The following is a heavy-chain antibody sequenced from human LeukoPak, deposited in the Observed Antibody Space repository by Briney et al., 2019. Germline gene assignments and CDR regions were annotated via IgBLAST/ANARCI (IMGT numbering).Heavy chain of an antibody. CDR2: IYTSGST. J-gene: IGHJ4*02. CDR1: GGSISSYY. CDR3: ARDQDYGDAFDY. D-gene: IGHD4-17*01. Sequence: SETLSLTCTVSGGSISSYYWSLIRQPAGKGLEWIGRIYTSGSTNYNPSLKSRVTMSVDTSKNQFSLKLSSVTAADTAVYYCARDQDYGDAFDYWGQGTLVTVSS. V-gene: IGHV4-4*07.